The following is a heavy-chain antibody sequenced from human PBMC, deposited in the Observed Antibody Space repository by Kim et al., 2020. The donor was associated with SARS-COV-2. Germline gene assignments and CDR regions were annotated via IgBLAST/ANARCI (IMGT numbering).Heavy chain of an antibody. Sequence: YYADSVKGRFTISRDNNKNSLYLQMNSLRTEDTALYYCAKAYYYYYYMDVWGKGTTVTVSS. V-gene: IGHV3-43*01. CDR3: AKAYYYYYYMDV. J-gene: IGHJ6*03.